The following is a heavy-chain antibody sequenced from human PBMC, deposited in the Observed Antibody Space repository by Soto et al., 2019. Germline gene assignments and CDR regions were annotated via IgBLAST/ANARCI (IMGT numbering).Heavy chain of an antibody. Sequence: PSETLSLTCTVSGGSISSGGYYWSWIRQHPGKGLEWIGYIYCSGSTYYNPSLKSRVTISVDTSKNQFSLKLSSVTAADTAVYYCARAYGSGNYYADYWGQGTLVTVSS. CDR1: GGSISSGGYY. CDR2: IYCSGST. J-gene: IGHJ4*02. D-gene: IGHD3-10*01. V-gene: IGHV4-31*03. CDR3: ARAYGSGNYYADY.